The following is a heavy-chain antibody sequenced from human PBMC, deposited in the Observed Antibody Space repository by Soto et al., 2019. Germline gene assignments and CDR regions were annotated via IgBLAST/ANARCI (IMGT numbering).Heavy chain of an antibody. CDR3: ARLVQKEGGLLSNYYYGMDV. J-gene: IGHJ6*02. D-gene: IGHD3-16*01. CDR1: GASVSGGYYY. CDR2: IDYSGST. Sequence: PSETLSLTCTVSGASVSGGYYYWTWIRQPPGKGLEWIGYIDYSGSTNDNPSLKSRVTMSVDTSKNQFSLKLSSVTAADTAVYYCARLVQKEGGLLSNYYYGMDVWGQGTTVTVSS. V-gene: IGHV4-61*01.